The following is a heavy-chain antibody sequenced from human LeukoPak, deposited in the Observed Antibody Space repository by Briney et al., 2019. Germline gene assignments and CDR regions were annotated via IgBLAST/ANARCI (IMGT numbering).Heavy chain of an antibody. CDR2: TNPNSGNT. CDR1: GCTFTSYD. D-gene: IGHD4-23*01. Sequence: ASVKVSCKASGCTFTSYDINWVRQATGQGLEWMGWTNPNSGNTGYAQKFQGRVTMTRNTSISTAYMELSSLRSEDTAAYYCARSSSYYGGNSAPFDYWGQGTLVTVSS. V-gene: IGHV1-8*01. J-gene: IGHJ4*02. CDR3: ARSSSYYGGNSAPFDY.